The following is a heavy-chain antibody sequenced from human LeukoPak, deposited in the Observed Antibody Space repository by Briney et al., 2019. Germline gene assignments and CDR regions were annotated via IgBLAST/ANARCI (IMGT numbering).Heavy chain of an antibody. J-gene: IGHJ5*02. CDR1: GFTFSNAW. V-gene: IGHV3-15*04. D-gene: IGHD1-26*01. Sequence: GRSLRLSCAASGFTFSNAWMXLVXQAPXXXLEWVGRIERKTDGGITDYHAPVKGSFTTSRDDSKNTLSLQMNSLQTEDTAVYSCVSLSGSYYSAYNWFDPWGQGTLVTVSS. CDR3: VSLSGSYYSAYNWFDP. CDR2: IERKTDGGIT.